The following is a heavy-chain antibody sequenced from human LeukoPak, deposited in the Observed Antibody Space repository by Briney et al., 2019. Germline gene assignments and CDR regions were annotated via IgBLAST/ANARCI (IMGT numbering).Heavy chain of an antibody. J-gene: IGHJ4*02. CDR2: IKEDGSEK. Sequence: GSLRLSCAASGFSFSNFWMSWVRQAPGKGLEWVANIKEDGSEKYYVDSVRGRFTISRDNAKNSLYLQVNSLRAEDTAVYYCARWAESNDYWGQGTLVTVSS. V-gene: IGHV3-7*05. CDR1: GFSFSNFW. CDR3: ARWAESNDY.